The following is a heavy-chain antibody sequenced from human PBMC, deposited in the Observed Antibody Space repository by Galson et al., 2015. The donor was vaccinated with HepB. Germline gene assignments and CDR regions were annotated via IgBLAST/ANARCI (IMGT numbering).Heavy chain of an antibody. D-gene: IGHD6-6*01. CDR2: ISWNSGSI. Sequence: SLRLSCAASGFTFDDYAMHWVRQAPGKGLEWVSGISWNSGSIGYADSVKGRFTISRDNAKNSLYLQMNSLRAEDTALYYCAKERSQRYPAYSSSSRWAGYYYYGMDVWGQGTTVTVSS. J-gene: IGHJ6*02. CDR3: AKERSQRYPAYSSSSRWAGYYYYGMDV. V-gene: IGHV3-9*01. CDR1: GFTFDDYA.